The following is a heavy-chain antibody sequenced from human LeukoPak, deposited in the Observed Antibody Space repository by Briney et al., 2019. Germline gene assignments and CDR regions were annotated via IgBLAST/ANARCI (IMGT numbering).Heavy chain of an antibody. J-gene: IGHJ3*02. Sequence: SETLSLTCTVSGGSISSSSYYWGWIRQPPGKGLEWIGSIYYSGSTYYNPSLKSRVTISVDTSKNQFSLKLSSVTAADTAVYYCARASTNYYDSYAFDIWGQGTMVTVSS. CDR3: ARASTNYYDSYAFDI. D-gene: IGHD3-22*01. V-gene: IGHV4-39*07. CDR1: GGSISSSSYY. CDR2: IYYSGST.